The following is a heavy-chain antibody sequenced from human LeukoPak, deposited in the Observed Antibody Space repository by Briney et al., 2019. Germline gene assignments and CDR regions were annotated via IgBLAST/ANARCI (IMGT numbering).Heavy chain of an antibody. D-gene: IGHD2-15*01. CDR2: IGTSGDT. J-gene: IGHJ6*03. Sequence: GGSLRLSCAASGFTFSTYDMHWVRQVTGEGLGWVATIGTSGDTYYAGSVKGRFTISREDGENSLFLQMNSLRAGDTAAYYCTRDIAGSGTAMDVWGKGTTVTVSS. CDR3: TRDIAGSGTAMDV. V-gene: IGHV3-13*01. CDR1: GFTFSTYD.